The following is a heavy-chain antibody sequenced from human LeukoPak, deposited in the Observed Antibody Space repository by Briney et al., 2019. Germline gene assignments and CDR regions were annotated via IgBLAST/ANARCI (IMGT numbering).Heavy chain of an antibody. V-gene: IGHV1-2*02. CDR3: AIFDSDYYDRSGYYPLDP. CDR1: GYTFTRYY. CDR2: INPISGRP. D-gene: IGHD3-22*01. J-gene: IGHJ5*02. Sequence: ASVKVSCKASGYTFTRYYMHWVRQAPGQGLEGRGWINPISGRPYYAHTFHGPVTMTSDTSIRTAYMELRTLTSNDTAVYYCAIFDSDYYDRSGYYPLDPWGQGTLVTVSA.